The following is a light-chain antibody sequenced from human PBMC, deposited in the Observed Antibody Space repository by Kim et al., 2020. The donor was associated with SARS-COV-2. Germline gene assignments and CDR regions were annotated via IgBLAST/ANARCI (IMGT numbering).Light chain of an antibody. CDR3: QQYRCTPYT. J-gene: IGKJ2*01. V-gene: IGKV1-NL1*01. CDR2: SAS. CDR1: QGIRNS. Sequence: SASVGNSVPITCRASQGIRNSLPWYPQKPGKAPKRMLHSASRLHDDVTSRFSGSGSGTDYTLTISSLQAEDFATYYCQQYRCTPYTVGQGTKLEI.